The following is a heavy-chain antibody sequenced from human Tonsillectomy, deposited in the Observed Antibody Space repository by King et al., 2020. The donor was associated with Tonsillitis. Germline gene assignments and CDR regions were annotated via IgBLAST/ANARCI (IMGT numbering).Heavy chain of an antibody. V-gene: IGHV1-2*02. CDR3: ARGRALDP. CDR1: GYTFTGYY. Sequence: VQLVQSGAEVKKPGASVKVSCKASGYTFTGYYIHWVRQAPGQGLEWMGWLNPNTGDTNPAQKFQGRVTMTRDTSISTAYMEGISLRSDDTALYYCARGRALDPWGQGTLVIVSS. CDR2: LNPNTGDT. J-gene: IGHJ5*02.